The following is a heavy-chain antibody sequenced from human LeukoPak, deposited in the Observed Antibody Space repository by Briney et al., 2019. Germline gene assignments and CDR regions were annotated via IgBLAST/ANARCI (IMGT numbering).Heavy chain of an antibody. J-gene: IGHJ4*02. CDR3: ARLASTSFLHY. D-gene: IGHD2-2*01. Sequence: PSETLSLTCTVSGGSISSYYWSWIRQPPGKGLEWIGYIYYSGSTYYNPSLKSRVTISVDTSKNQFSLKLSSVTAADTVVYYCARLASTSFLHYWGQGTLVTVSS. CDR1: GGSISSYY. CDR2: IYYSGST. V-gene: IGHV4-59*08.